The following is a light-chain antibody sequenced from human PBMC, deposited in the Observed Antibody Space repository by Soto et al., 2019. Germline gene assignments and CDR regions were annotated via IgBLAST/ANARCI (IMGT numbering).Light chain of an antibody. V-gene: IGLV4-69*02. CDR3: QTWGTGIVV. CDR2: VDSDGIH. CDR1: SGHSTYA. Sequence: QLVLTQSPSASASLGASVKLTCTLSSGHSTYAIAWHQQQPEKGPRYLMKVDSDGIHSKGDGIPDRFSGPSSGAERYLTISSLQSEDEADYYCQTWGTGIVVFGGGTKLTVL. J-gene: IGLJ2*01.